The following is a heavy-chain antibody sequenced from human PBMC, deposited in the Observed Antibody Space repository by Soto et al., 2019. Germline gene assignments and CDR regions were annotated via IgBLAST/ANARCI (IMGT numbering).Heavy chain of an antibody. J-gene: IGHJ4*02. Sequence: PGGSLRLSCVASGFTFSRHGLSWVRQAPGKGLEWVSTINPSGDSTFYADSVKGRFTISRDNSKNTVYLQMNSLSVGDTAVYLCAKVDVSTAGSFDYWGQGGLVTVSS. CDR3: AKVDVSTAGSFDY. D-gene: IGHD6-13*01. CDR2: INPSGDST. V-gene: IGHV3-23*01. CDR1: GFTFSRHG.